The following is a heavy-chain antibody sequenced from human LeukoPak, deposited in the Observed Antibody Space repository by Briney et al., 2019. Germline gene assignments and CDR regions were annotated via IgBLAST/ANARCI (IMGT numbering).Heavy chain of an antibody. J-gene: IGHJ2*01. Sequence: PSETLSLTCTVSGGSISSSYYYWGWIRQPPGEGLECIGTIYYSGNTYYNPSLKSRVTISVDTSKNQFSLKLSSVTAADTAVYYCARRQLVSYWYFDLWGRGTLVTVSS. V-gene: IGHV4-39*01. CDR1: GGSISSSYYY. D-gene: IGHD6-6*01. CDR3: ARRQLVSYWYFDL. CDR2: IYYSGNT.